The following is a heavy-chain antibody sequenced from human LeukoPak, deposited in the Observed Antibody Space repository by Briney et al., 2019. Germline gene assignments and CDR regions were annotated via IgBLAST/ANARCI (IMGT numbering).Heavy chain of an antibody. CDR1: GGTFSSYA. Sequence: GASVKVSCKASGGTFSSYAISWLRQAPGQGLEWMGGIIPIFGTANYAQMFQGRVTITADESTSTAYMELSSLRSEDTAVYYCARERGSGSFGWGQGTLVTVSS. CDR2: IIPIFGTA. V-gene: IGHV1-69*13. CDR3: ARERGSGSFG. J-gene: IGHJ4*02. D-gene: IGHD3-10*01.